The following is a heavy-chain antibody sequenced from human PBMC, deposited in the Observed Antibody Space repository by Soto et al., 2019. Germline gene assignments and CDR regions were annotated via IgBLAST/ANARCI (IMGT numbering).Heavy chain of an antibody. Sequence: SETLSLTCAVSGGSISSGGYSWSWIRQPPGKGLEWIGYIYHSGSTYYNPSLKSRVTISVDRSKNQFSLKLSSVTAADTAVYYCARGGGNYYYGMDVWGQGTTVTVYS. V-gene: IGHV4-30-2*01. CDR1: GGSISSGGYS. J-gene: IGHJ6*02. D-gene: IGHD2-15*01. CDR2: IYHSGST. CDR3: ARGGGNYYYGMDV.